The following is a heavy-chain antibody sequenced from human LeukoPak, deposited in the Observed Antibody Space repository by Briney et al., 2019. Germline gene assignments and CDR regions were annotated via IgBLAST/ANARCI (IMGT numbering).Heavy chain of an antibody. CDR1: GFTFSSSA. CDR3: ARGGELLRPADY. Sequence: PGGSLRLSCAASGFTFSSSAMNWVRQAPGKGLEWVSSINNVGSHIYYADSVKGRFTISRDNAKNSLYLQMNNLRAEDTAVYYCARGGELLRPADYWGQGTLVTVSS. V-gene: IGHV3-21*01. CDR2: INNVGSHI. J-gene: IGHJ4*02. D-gene: IGHD1-26*01.